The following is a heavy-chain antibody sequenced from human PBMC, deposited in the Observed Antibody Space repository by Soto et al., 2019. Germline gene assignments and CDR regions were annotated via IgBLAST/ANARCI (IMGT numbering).Heavy chain of an antibody. V-gene: IGHV1-18*04. J-gene: IGHJ4*02. CDR1: GYTFTSYG. CDR2: ISANT. D-gene: IGHD3-10*01. Sequence: QVQLVQSGAEVKKPGASVKVSCKASGYTFTSYGINWVRQAPGQGLEWMGWISANTNYAQKLQGRSTMTTDTSTSTAYIELRRLTSDDTAVYYCARSQYLAGEANDFDYWGRGTLVTVSS. CDR3: ARSQYLAGEANDFDY.